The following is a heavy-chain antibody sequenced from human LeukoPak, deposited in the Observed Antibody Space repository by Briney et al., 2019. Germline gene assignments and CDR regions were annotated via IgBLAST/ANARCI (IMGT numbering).Heavy chain of an antibody. CDR2: IYYSGST. CDR1: GGFISNYY. CDR3: ASGYSYGPDDY. J-gene: IGHJ4*02. D-gene: IGHD5-18*01. Sequence: SETLSLTCTVSGGFISNYYWSWIRQPPGKGLEWIGYIYYSGSTYYNPSLKSRVTISVDTSKNQFSLKLSSVTAADTAVYYCASGYSYGPDDYWGQGTLVTVSS. V-gene: IGHV4-59*01.